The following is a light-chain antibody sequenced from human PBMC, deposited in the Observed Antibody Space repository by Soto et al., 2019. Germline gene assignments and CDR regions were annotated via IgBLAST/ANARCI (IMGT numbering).Light chain of an antibody. Sequence: DIQMTQSSPTLSASVGDRVTITFRASQSIRHYLAWYQQMPGKAPKLLIYGASTLQSGVTSRFSGSGSGTAFALTISSLPPDDFGTYFCQHHNSYSQTFGQGTKVDIK. J-gene: IGKJ1*01. CDR1: QSIRHY. V-gene: IGKV1-5*01. CDR3: QHHNSYSQT. CDR2: GAS.